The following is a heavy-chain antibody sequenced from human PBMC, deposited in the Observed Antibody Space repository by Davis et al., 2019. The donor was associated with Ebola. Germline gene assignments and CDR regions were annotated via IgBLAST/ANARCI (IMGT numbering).Heavy chain of an antibody. CDR3: TRGPSYDSGVIGAFDI. J-gene: IGHJ3*02. Sequence: AASVKVSCKASGYTFTTFDISWVRQAPGQGLEWMGWISADNGKIKYAQKVQGRATMTTDRSTHIAYLELRSLRSDDTAVYYCTRGPSYDSGVIGAFDIWGQGTTITVSS. CDR1: GYTFTTFD. V-gene: IGHV1-18*01. D-gene: IGHD4-17*01. CDR2: ISADNGKI.